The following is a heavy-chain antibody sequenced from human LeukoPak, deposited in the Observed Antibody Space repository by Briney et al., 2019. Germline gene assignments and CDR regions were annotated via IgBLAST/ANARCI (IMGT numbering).Heavy chain of an antibody. Sequence: ASVKVSCKASGYTFTGYHMHWVRQAPGQGLEWMGWINPNSGFTNYAQKFQGRVTMTRDTSISTAYMELSRLRSDDTAVYYCARLADCSSSSCRSFDYWGQGTLVTVSS. J-gene: IGHJ4*02. CDR1: GYTFTGYH. CDR2: INPNSGFT. D-gene: IGHD2-2*01. V-gene: IGHV1-2*02. CDR3: ARLADCSSSSCRSFDY.